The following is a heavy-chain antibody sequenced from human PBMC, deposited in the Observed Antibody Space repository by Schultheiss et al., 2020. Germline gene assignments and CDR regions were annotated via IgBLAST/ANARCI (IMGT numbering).Heavy chain of an antibody. CDR3: ARGRYDDYYYMDV. Sequence: GSLRLSCTVSGGSISSSSYYWGWIRQPPGKGLEFIGYYYSGTTNYSPSLRSRVTVSVDSSKNQFSLRLTSVTAADTAVYYCARGRYDDYYYMDVWGKGTTVTVSS. J-gene: IGHJ6*03. CDR1: GGSISSSSYY. CDR2: YYSGTT. V-gene: IGHV4-61*05.